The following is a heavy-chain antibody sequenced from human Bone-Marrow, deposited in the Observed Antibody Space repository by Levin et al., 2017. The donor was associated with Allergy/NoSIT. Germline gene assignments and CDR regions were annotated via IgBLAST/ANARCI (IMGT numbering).Heavy chain of an antibody. CDR1: GFTFSSNE. J-gene: IGHJ6*02. CDR3: ARDGGLRNYYYYGMDV. CDR2: ISGSGSTI. D-gene: IGHD3-16*01. V-gene: IGHV3-48*03. Sequence: GGSLRLSCVASGFTFSSNEMNWVRQAPGKGLEWISYISGSGSTIYYADSVKGRFTISRDNAKNSLYLQMNSLRAEDTAVYHCARDGGLRNYYYYGMDVWGQGTTVTVSS.